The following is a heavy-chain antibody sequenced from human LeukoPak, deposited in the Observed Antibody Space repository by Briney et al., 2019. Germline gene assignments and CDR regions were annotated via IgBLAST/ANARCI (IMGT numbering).Heavy chain of an antibody. Sequence: GGSLRLSCAASGFTFSDYYMRWIRQAPGKGLEWVSYISSSGSTIYYADSVKGRFTISRDNAKSSLYLQMNSLRADDTAVYYCARVAGDWYFDLWGRGTLVTVSS. V-gene: IGHV3-11*01. CDR1: GFTFSDYY. CDR3: ARVAGDWYFDL. D-gene: IGHD3-10*01. CDR2: ISSSGSTI. J-gene: IGHJ2*01.